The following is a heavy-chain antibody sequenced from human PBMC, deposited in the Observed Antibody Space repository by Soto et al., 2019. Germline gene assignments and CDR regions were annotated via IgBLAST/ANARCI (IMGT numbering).Heavy chain of an antibody. CDR3: ARDGGWTGDQGNDAFDI. CDR1: GYSFTSYW. J-gene: IGHJ3*02. V-gene: IGHV5-51*01. CDR2: IYPGDSDT. Sequence: GESLKISCKGSGYSFTSYWIGWVRQMAGKGLERMGIIYPGDSDTSYSPSFQGQVTISADKSISTAYLQWSSLKASDTAMYYCARDGGWTGDQGNDAFDIWGQGTLVTVSS. D-gene: IGHD7-27*01.